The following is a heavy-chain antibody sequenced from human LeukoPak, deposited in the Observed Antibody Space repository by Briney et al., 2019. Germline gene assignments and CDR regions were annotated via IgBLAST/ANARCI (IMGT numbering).Heavy chain of an antibody. CDR2: ISYSGSDV. J-gene: IGHJ4*02. D-gene: IGHD5-12*01. V-gene: IGHV3-21*01. Sequence: GGSLRLSCAASGFTFSSFTMNWVRQAPGKGLEWVSSISYSGSDVYYAESVKGRFTISRDNAKNSLYLQMNSLRAEDTAVYYCAHSRVATSDSWGQGTLVTVSS. CDR1: GFTFSSFT. CDR3: AHSRVATSDS.